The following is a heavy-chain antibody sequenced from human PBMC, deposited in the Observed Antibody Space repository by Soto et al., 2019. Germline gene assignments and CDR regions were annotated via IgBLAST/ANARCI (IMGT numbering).Heavy chain of an antibody. D-gene: IGHD6-19*01. CDR3: ARWYSSGLYYLDY. CDR2: IYPGDSDT. Sequence: GESLKISCKGSGYSFTSYWIAWVRQMPGKGLECMGIIYPGDSDTRYSPSFQGQVTIPADKSSAYLQWNSLEASDTAMYFCARWYSSGLYYLDYWGQGTLVTVSS. J-gene: IGHJ4*02. V-gene: IGHV5-51*01. CDR1: GYSFTSYW.